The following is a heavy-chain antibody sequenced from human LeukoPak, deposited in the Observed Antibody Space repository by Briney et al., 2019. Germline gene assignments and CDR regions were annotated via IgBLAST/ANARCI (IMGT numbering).Heavy chain of an antibody. CDR2: ISSSSSYI. CDR3: ANAPVGPAAIGYYMDV. CDR1: GFTFSSYS. J-gene: IGHJ6*03. Sequence: PGGSLRLSCGASGFTFSSYSMNWVRQAPGKGLEWVSSISSSSSYIYYADSVKGRFTISRDNAKNSLYLQMNSLRAENTAVYYCANAPVGPAAIGYYMDVWGKGTTVTVS. D-gene: IGHD2-2*01. V-gene: IGHV3-21*01.